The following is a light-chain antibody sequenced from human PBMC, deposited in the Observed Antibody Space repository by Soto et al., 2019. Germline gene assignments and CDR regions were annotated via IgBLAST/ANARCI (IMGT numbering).Light chain of an antibody. CDR3: ISYTRSTSYV. J-gene: IGLJ1*01. CDR2: KVS. V-gene: IGLV2-14*01. Sequence: QSALTQPASVSGSPGQSISISCTGTSSDVGGYNYVSWYQQHPDKAPKLIIYKVSNRPSGVSNRFSGSKSGNTASLTISGLQSEDEADYYCISYTRSTSYVFGTGTKVTVL. CDR1: SSDVGGYNY.